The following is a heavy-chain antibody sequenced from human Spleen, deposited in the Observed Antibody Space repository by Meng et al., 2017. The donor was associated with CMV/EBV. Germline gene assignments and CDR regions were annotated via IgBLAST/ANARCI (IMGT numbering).Heavy chain of an antibody. CDR3: AITLWPYDAFDI. CDR2: ISGTDNAM. D-gene: IGHD4-23*01. V-gene: IGHV3-11*01. CDR1: GFTFSDYY. J-gene: IGHJ3*02. Sequence: CAASGFTFSDYYMSWIRQAPGKGLEWLSYISGTDNAMYYANSVKGRFTISRDNAENSLFLHLTSLRAEDTAMYYCAITLWPYDAFDIRGQGTMVTVSS.